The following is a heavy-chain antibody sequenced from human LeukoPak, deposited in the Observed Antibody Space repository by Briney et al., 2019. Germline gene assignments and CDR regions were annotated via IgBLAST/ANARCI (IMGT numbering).Heavy chain of an antibody. CDR1: GFTFSGYA. Sequence: GGSLRLSCAASGFTFSGYAMSWVRQAPGKGLEWVSAISGSGGSTYYADSVKGRFTISRDNSKNTLYLQMNSLRAEDTAVYYCAKTQMGYSYGPNDYWGQGTLVTVSS. V-gene: IGHV3-23*01. D-gene: IGHD5-18*01. CDR3: AKTQMGYSYGPNDY. CDR2: ISGSGGST. J-gene: IGHJ4*02.